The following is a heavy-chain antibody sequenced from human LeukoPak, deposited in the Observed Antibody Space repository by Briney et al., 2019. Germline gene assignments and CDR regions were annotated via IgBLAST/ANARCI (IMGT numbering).Heavy chain of an antibody. CDR1: GGSISGFY. Sequence: PSETLSLTCTVSGGSISGFYWSWIRQPPGKGLEWIGNIYYSGSTNYHPSLKSRVTISVDTSKNQFSLKLSAVTAADTAVYYCARHFDYWGQGTLVTVSS. J-gene: IGHJ4*02. V-gene: IGHV4-59*08. CDR3: ARHFDY. CDR2: IYYSGST.